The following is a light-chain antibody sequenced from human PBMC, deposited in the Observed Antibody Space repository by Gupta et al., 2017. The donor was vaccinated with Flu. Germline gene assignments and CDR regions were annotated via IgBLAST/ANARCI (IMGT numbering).Light chain of an antibody. J-gene: IGLJ2*01. Sequence: YVLTQPPSVSVAPGQTATITCGGNNIGSKSVHRYQQKPGQAPALFVYDNNDRPAGSPERFSGSNYGNTATLTISRVEAGGEADYYCQVWDSRSDHPVFGGGTKLTVL. CDR1: NIGSKS. CDR2: DNN. V-gene: IGLV3-21*02. CDR3: QVWDSRSDHPV.